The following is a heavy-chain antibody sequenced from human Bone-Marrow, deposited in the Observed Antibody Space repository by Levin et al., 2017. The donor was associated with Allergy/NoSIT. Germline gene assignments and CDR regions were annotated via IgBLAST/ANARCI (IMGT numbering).Heavy chain of an antibody. Sequence: ESGPTLVKPTQTLTLTCTFSGFSLSTSGVGVGWIRQPPGKALEWLALIYWDDDKSYSPFLKSRLTITKDTSKNQVVLTMTNMDPVDTATYYCAHRHVVWFGEFLTGDDAFDIWGQGTMVTVSS. CDR2: IYWDDDK. V-gene: IGHV2-5*02. J-gene: IGHJ3*02. CDR1: GFSLSTSGVG. D-gene: IGHD3-10*01. CDR3: AHRHVVWFGEFLTGDDAFDI.